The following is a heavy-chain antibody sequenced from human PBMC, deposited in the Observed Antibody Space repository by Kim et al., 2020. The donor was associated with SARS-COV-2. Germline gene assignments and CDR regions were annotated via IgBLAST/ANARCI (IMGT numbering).Heavy chain of an antibody. D-gene: IGHD2-21*02. Sequence: GESLKISCKGSGYSFTSYWIGWVRQMPGKGLEWMGIIYPGDSDTRYSPSFQGQVTISADKSISTAYLQWSSLKASDTAMYYCARQRYCGGDCYFRAHDAFDIWGQGTMVTVSS. V-gene: IGHV5-51*01. CDR3: ARQRYCGGDCYFRAHDAFDI. J-gene: IGHJ3*02. CDR2: IYPGDSDT. CDR1: GYSFTSYW.